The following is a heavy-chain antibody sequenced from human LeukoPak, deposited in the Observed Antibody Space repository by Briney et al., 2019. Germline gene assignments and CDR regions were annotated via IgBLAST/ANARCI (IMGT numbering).Heavy chain of an antibody. V-gene: IGHV3-21*04. J-gene: IGHJ4*02. D-gene: IGHD3-10*01. CDR2: ISSSSSYI. CDR3: AKVGLVRGVIGAFFY. Sequence: GGSLRLSCAASGFTFSSYSMNWVRQAPGKGLEWVSSISSSSSYIYYAYSVKGRFTISRDNAKNSLYLQMNSLRAEDTAVYYCAKVGLVRGVIGAFFYWGQGTLVTVSS. CDR1: GFTFSSYS.